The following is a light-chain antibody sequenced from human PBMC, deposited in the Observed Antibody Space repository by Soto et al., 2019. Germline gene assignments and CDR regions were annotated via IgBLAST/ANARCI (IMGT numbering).Light chain of an antibody. V-gene: IGKV3-15*01. Sequence: EVVMTQSPATVSVSQGEGVTLSCRASQTISNDLAWYQQKPVQAPRLLIYGASTRATGVPARFSGGGSGTEFTLPISSLQFEDFAFYYCQQNNKWPPVTFGGGTRVDIK. CDR1: QTISND. CDR3: QQNNKWPPVT. CDR2: GAS. J-gene: IGKJ4*01.